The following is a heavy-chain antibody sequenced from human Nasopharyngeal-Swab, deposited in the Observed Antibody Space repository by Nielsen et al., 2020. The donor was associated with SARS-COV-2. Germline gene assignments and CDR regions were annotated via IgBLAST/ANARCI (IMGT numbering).Heavy chain of an antibody. Sequence: GGSLRLSCAASGFTFSSYGMHWVRQAPGKGLEWVAVISYDGSNKYYADSVKGRFTISRDNSKNTLYLQMNSLRAEDTAVYYCAKDAHDDYGDYAFDIWGQGTMVTVSS. D-gene: IGHD4-17*01. CDR2: ISYDGSNK. J-gene: IGHJ3*02. V-gene: IGHV3-30*18. CDR1: GFTFSSYG. CDR3: AKDAHDDYGDYAFDI.